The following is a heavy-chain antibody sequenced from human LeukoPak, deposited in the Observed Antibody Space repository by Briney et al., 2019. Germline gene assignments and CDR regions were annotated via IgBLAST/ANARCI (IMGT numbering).Heavy chain of an antibody. D-gene: IGHD1-1*01. CDR2: ISYDGSNK. J-gene: IGHJ4*02. CDR1: GFTFRTSG. V-gene: IGHV3-30*03. Sequence: GGSLRLSCAASGFTFRTSGMNWVRQAPGKGLEWVAVISYDGSNKYYADSVKGRFTISRDNSKNTLYLQMNSLRAEDTAVYYCARGGTTFEHWGQGTLVTVSS. CDR3: ARGGTTFEH.